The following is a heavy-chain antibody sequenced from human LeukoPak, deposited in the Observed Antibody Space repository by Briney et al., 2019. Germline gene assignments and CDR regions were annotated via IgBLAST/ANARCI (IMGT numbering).Heavy chain of an antibody. Sequence: GGSLRLSCAASGFTFSSYAMSWVRQAPGKGLEWVAVIWYDGSNKYYADSVKGRFTISRDNSKNTLYLQMNSLRAEDTAVYYCARDVSIVGASPDYWGQGTLVTVSS. J-gene: IGHJ4*02. CDR3: ARDVSIVGASPDY. CDR2: IWYDGSNK. V-gene: IGHV3-33*08. D-gene: IGHD1-26*01. CDR1: GFTFSSYA.